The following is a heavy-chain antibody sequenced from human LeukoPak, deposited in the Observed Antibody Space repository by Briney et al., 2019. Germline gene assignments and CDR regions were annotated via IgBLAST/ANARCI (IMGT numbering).Heavy chain of an antibody. CDR2: IKQDGSDN. CDR3: VRDADLGATIIGAFDI. J-gene: IGHJ3*02. V-gene: IGHV3-7*01. Sequence: GGSLRLSCVASGFIFSRYWMSWVRQAPGKGVEWVANIKQDGSDNPYVDSLKGRFTLSRDNAKNSLYLQMNSLRAEETAMYYCVRDADLGATIIGAFDIWGLGTMVTVSS. CDR1: GFIFSRYW. D-gene: IGHD5-24*01.